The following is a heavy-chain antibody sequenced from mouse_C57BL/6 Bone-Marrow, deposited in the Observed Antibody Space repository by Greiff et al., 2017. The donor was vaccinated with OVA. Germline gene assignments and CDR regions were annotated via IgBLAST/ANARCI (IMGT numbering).Heavy chain of an antibody. D-gene: IGHD2-3*01. CDR2: IDPENGDT. CDR3: TTYYDGYWYFDV. Sequence: VQLQQSGAELVRPGASVKLSCTASGFNIKDDYMHWVKQRPEQGLEWIGWIDPENGDTEYASKFQGKTTMTADTTTNTAYLQLSSLTSEDTAVYYCTTYYDGYWYFDVWGTGTTVTVSS. J-gene: IGHJ1*03. CDR1: GFNIKDDY. V-gene: IGHV14-4*01.